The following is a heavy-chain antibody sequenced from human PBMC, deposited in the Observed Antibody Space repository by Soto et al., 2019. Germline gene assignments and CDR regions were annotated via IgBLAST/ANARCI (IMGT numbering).Heavy chain of an antibody. Sequence: ASVQVSCKESNDSLSSHFIHWVRQAPGEGLEWMGIINPGPNSASYSKEFQGRLTLTSDMPSRTVYMQLSNLRLSSVTAADTVVFYCARVRTVGMSGSPGDSWGQGTLVTVSS. V-gene: IGHV1-46*01. CDR3: ARVRTVGMSGSPGDS. D-gene: IGHD3-10*01. CDR1: NDSLSSHF. J-gene: IGHJ4*02. CDR2: INPGPNSA.